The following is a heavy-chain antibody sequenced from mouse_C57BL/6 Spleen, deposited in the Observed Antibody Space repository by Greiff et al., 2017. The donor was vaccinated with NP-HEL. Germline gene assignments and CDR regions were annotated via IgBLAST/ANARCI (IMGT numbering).Heavy chain of an antibody. V-gene: IGHV14-4*01. CDR2: IDPENGDT. D-gene: IGHD2-1*01. J-gene: IGHJ2*01. Sequence: EVQLQQSGAELVRPGASVKLSCTASGFNIKDDYMHWVKQRPEQGLEWIGWIDPENGDTEYASKFQGKATITADTSSNTAYLQLSSLTSDDTAVYYCTTGRVYYGNPYYFDYWGQGTTLTVSS. CDR1: GFNIKDDY. CDR3: TTGRVYYGNPYYFDY.